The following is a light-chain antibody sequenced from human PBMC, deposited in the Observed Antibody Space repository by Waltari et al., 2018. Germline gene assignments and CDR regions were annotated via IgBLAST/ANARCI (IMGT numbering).Light chain of an antibody. CDR2: KDT. V-gene: IGLV3-25*03. CDR3: QSTDNSGTYVV. Sequence: SYELTQPPSVSVSPGQTARITCSGDALPRQYSFWYQQRSGLAPVLVIYKDTERPSGIPERFSGSSSGTRVTLTISGVQAQDEADYYCQSTDNSGTYVVFGGGTKLTVL. J-gene: IGLJ2*01. CDR1: ALPRQY.